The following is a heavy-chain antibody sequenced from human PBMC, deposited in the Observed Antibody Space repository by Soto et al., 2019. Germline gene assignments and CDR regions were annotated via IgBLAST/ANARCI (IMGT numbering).Heavy chain of an antibody. J-gene: IGHJ6*02. Sequence: QVQLVQSGTEVKKPGSSVKVSCKTSGGTFSSFPIAWVRQAPGQGLEWVGGIIPVLGAPSYAQTFQGRVTITADESTSAAYLELSSLRSDDTAVYYCARWPTVSRPTYGMDVWGQGTTVTVSS. V-gene: IGHV1-69*01. CDR1: GGTFSSFP. D-gene: IGHD4-4*01. CDR3: ARWPTVSRPTYGMDV. CDR2: IIPVLGAP.